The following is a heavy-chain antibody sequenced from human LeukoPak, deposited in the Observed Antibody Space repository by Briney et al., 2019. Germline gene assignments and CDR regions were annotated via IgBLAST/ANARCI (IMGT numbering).Heavy chain of an antibody. CDR2: TSWDDDK. V-gene: IGHV2-5*02. CDR1: GSSPSTTGVG. CDR3: SHRYCSSTNCRYYFDC. D-gene: IGHD2-2*01. J-gene: IGHJ4*02. Sequence: SGPTLFHPPPLLTLTCSFSGSSPSTTGVGVSWIRQPPGKALEWLALTSWDDDKRYRPSLNSRLTITKDTSKNQVVLTMTNMDPVDTATYYCSHRYCSSTNCRYYFDCWGQGTLVTASS.